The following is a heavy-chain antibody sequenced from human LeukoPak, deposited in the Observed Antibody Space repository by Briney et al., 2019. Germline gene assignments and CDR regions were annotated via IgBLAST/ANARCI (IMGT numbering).Heavy chain of an antibody. CDR2: FDPEHGEM. V-gene: IGHV1-24*01. D-gene: IGHD3-9*01. CDR3: ATGGPWDLLKY. CDR1: GDTLTELS. Sequence: ASVKVSCKVSGDTLTELSTHWVRQAPGKGLEWMGGFDPEHGEMIYAQKLQGRVTMTEDRSTDTAYMELSSLRSEDTAVYYCATGGPWDLLKYWGQGTLVTVSS. J-gene: IGHJ4*02.